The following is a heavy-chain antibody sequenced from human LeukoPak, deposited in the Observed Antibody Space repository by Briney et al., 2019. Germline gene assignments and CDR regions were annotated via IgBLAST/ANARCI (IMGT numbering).Heavy chain of an antibody. V-gene: IGHV4-61*01. D-gene: IGHD2-21*02. CDR3: ARETYCGGDCYGTTMDV. CDR1: GGSISSNSYY. CDR2: IYYSGST. Sequence: SETLSLTCTVSGGSISSNSYYWSWIRQPPGKGLEWIGYIYYSGSTNYNPSLKSRVTISVDTSKNQFSLKLSSVTAADTAVYYCARETYCGGDCYGTTMDVWGKGTTVTVSS. J-gene: IGHJ6*03.